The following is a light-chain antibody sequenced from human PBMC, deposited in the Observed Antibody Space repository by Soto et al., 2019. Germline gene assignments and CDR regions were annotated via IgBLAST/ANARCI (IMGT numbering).Light chain of an antibody. CDR3: QSYDSSLSGYV. CDR1: SSNIGAGYE. CDR2: ENN. Sequence: QSVLTQPPSVSGAPGQRVTISCTGSSSNIGAGYEAHWYQQVPGTAPKPLIYENNNRPSGVPDRFSGSKSGTSASLAITGLQAEDEAEYYCQSYDSSLSGYVFRTGTKLTVL. J-gene: IGLJ1*01. V-gene: IGLV1-40*01.